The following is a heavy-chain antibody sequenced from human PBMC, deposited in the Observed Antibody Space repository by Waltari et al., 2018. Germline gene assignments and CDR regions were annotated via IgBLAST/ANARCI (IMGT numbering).Heavy chain of an antibody. Sequence: QVQLQESGPGLVKPSETLSLTCTVSGYSISSGSYWGWIRQPPGKGLEWIGSIYHSGCTYYNPSLKSRVTISVDTSKNQFSLKLSSVTAADTAVYYCARVSSSWYHRANWFDPWGQGTLVTVSS. CDR3: ARVSSSWYHRANWFDP. CDR2: IYHSGCT. D-gene: IGHD6-13*01. V-gene: IGHV4-38-2*02. CDR1: GYSISSGSY. J-gene: IGHJ5*02.